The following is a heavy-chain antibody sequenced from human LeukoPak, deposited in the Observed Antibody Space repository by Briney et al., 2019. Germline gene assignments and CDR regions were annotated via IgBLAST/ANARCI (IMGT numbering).Heavy chain of an antibody. V-gene: IGHV1-2*06. CDR3: ASFSNYGSGSYYTHDY. CDR2: INPNSGGT. CDR1: GYTFTGYY. D-gene: IGHD3-10*01. Sequence: ASVKVSCKASGYTFTGYYMHWVRQAPGQGLEWMGRINPNSGGTNYAQKFQGRVTMTRDTFISTAYMELSRLRSDDTAVYYCASFSNYGSGSYYTHDYWGQGTLVTVSS. J-gene: IGHJ4*02.